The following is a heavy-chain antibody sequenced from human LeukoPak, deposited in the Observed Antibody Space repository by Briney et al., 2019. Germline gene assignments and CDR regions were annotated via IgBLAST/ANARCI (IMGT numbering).Heavy chain of an antibody. V-gene: IGHV4-4*02. CDR2: IYHSGST. J-gene: IGHJ4*02. CDR3: ARVWDSSDNNDF. Sequence: SETLSLTCAVSGGPISSSNWWSWVRQPPGKGLEWIGEIYHSGSTNYNPSLKSRVTISVDKSKNQFSLKLSSVTAADTAVYYCARVWDSSDNNDFWGQGTLVTVSS. CDR1: GGPISSSNW. D-gene: IGHD3-22*01.